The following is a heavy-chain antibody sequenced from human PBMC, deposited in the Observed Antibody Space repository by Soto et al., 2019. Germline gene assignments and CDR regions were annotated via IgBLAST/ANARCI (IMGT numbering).Heavy chain of an antibody. Sequence: QVQLQESGPGLVKPSETLSLTCTVSGDSVTSDYWSWIRQPPGKRLEYIGFIYLGGSANYNPSLASRAAISPDKSTTQRSLRLTSVTAADTAGYYCTRGKWFPRAYGMDVWGRGTTVTVS. CDR3: TRGKWFPRAYGMDV. D-gene: IGHD3-22*01. J-gene: IGHJ6*02. V-gene: IGHV4-59*02. CDR1: GDSVTSDY. CDR2: IYLGGSA.